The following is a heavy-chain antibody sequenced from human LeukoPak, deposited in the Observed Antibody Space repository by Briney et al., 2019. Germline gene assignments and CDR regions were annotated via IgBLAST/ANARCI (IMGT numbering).Heavy chain of an antibody. CDR2: ITVSNGNT. CDR1: GYNFNSQG. CDR3: ARHFGGANDY. V-gene: IGHV1-18*01. J-gene: IGHJ4*02. Sequence: ASVKVSCKASGYNFNSQGISWVRQAPGQGLECMGLITVSNGNTKYSQKFQGRVTMTTDTSTSTAYMELRSLTSDDTAVYYCARHFGGANDYWGQGTLVTVSS. D-gene: IGHD2-21*01.